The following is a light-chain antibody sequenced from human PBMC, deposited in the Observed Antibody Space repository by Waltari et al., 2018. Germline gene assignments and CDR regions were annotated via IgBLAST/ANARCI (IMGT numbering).Light chain of an antibody. Sequence: QSALTQPASLSGSPGQSITISCAGTKNDSGTYNVGSWFQQFPGQAPKLMVSEATKRPSCVSYRLSGSKSGNTASLTISGLQAEDEADYYCCSYAGGSRVIFGGGTKLTVL. V-gene: IGLV2-23*01. CDR3: CSYAGGSRVI. CDR2: EAT. CDR1: KNDSGTYNV. J-gene: IGLJ2*01.